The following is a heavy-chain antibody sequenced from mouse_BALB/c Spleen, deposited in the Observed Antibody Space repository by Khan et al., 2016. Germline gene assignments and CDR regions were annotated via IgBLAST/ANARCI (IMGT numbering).Heavy chain of an antibody. CDR3: ARGELGGYFDY. V-gene: IGHV1S136*01. CDR1: GYTFTSYV. J-gene: IGHJ2*01. CDR2: INPYNDGT. D-gene: IGHD4-1*01. Sequence: VPLKQSGPELVKPGASVKMSCKASGYTFTSYVMHWVKQKPGQGLEWIGYINPYNDGTKYNEKFKGKATLTSDKSSSTAYMELSSLTSEDSAVYYCARGELGGYFDYWGQGTTLTVSS.